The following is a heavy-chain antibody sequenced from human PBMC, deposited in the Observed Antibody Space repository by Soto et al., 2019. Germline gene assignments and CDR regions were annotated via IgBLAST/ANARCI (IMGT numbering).Heavy chain of an antibody. CDR3: ARFHYSSSWYF. CDR1: GGSISSSSYH. CDR2: IYYSGST. Sequence: QLQLQESGPGLGRPSETLSLTGTVSGGSISSSSYHWGWIRQPPGKGLEWIGGIYYSGSTYYNPSLMSRVTISVDTSKIQFSLKLSSVPAADTAVYYCARFHYSSSWYFWGQGTLVTVSS. J-gene: IGHJ4*02. D-gene: IGHD6-13*01. V-gene: IGHV4-39*01.